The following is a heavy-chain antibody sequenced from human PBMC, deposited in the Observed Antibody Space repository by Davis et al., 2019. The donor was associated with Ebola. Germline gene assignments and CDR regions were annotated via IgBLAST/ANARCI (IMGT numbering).Heavy chain of an antibody. V-gene: IGHV4-34*01. CDR1: GGSFSGYY. Sequence: PSETLSLTCAVYGGSFSGYYWSWIRQHPGKGLEWIGYIYYSGSTYYNPSLKSRVTISVDTSKNQFSLKLSSVTAADTAVYYCAIQGVVATIGGVEYWGQGTLVTVSS. CDR2: IYYSGST. D-gene: IGHD5-12*01. CDR3: AIQGVVATIGGVEY. J-gene: IGHJ4*02.